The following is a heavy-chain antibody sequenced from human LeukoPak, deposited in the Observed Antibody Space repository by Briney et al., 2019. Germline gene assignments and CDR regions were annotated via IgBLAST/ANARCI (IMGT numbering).Heavy chain of an antibody. Sequence: PGGSLRLSCAASGFTFSSYAMSWVRQAPGKGLEWVSVIYSGGSTYYADSVKGRFTISRDNSKNTLYLQMNSLRAEDTAVYYCAKSPPKSNWNDGYYFDYWGQGTLVTVSS. CDR3: AKSPPKSNWNDGYYFDY. J-gene: IGHJ4*02. D-gene: IGHD1-1*01. CDR2: IYSGGST. V-gene: IGHV3-23*03. CDR1: GFTFSSYA.